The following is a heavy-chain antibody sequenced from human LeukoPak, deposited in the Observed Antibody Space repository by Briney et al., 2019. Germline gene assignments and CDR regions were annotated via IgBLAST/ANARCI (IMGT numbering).Heavy chain of an antibody. Sequence: SETLSLTCAVYGGSFSGYYWSWIRQPPGKGLEWIGEINHSGSTNYNPSLKSRVTISVDTSKNQFSLKLSSVTAAATAVYSCARSYDWGVFDYWGQGTLVTVSS. D-gene: IGHD3-16*01. CDR1: GGSFSGYY. J-gene: IGHJ4*02. CDR3: ARSYDWGVFDY. CDR2: INHSGST. V-gene: IGHV4-34*01.